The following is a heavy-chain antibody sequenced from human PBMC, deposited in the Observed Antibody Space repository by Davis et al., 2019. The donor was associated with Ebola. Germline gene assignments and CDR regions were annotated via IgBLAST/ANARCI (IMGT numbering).Heavy chain of an antibody. J-gene: IGHJ4*02. D-gene: IGHD3-10*01. Sequence: ASVKVSCKASGYTFTSYGISWVRQAPGQGLEWMGWISAYNGNTNYAQKLQGRVTMTTDTSTSTAYMELRSLRSDDTAVYYCARGITMVREQFWEDYWGQGTLVTVSS. CDR3: ARGITMVREQFWEDY. V-gene: IGHV1-18*04. CDR1: GYTFTSYG. CDR2: ISAYNGNT.